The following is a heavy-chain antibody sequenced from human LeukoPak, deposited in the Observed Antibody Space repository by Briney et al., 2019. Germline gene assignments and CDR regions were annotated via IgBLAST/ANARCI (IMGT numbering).Heavy chain of an antibody. Sequence: VKVSCKASGGTFSSYAISWVRQAPGQGLEWMGGIIPIFGTANYAQKFQGRVTITTDESTSTAYMELSSLRSEDTAVYYCARGRRGYSYGYYYYYYYMDVWGKGTTVTVSS. D-gene: IGHD5-18*01. CDR3: ARGRRGYSYGYYYYYYYMDV. CDR1: GGTFSSYA. CDR2: IIPIFGTA. V-gene: IGHV1-69*13. J-gene: IGHJ6*03.